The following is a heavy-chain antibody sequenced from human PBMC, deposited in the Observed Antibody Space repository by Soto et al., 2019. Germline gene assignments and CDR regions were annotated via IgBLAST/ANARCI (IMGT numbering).Heavy chain of an antibody. Sequence: GASVKVSCKASGGTFSSYAISWVRQAPGQGLEWMGGIIPIFGTANYAQKFQGRVTITADKSTSTAYMELSSLRSEDTAVYYCARATSEGGIAVALDYWGQGTMVTVSS. CDR3: ARATSEGGIAVALDY. CDR1: GGTFSSYA. D-gene: IGHD6-19*01. J-gene: IGHJ4*02. V-gene: IGHV1-69*06. CDR2: IIPIFGTA.